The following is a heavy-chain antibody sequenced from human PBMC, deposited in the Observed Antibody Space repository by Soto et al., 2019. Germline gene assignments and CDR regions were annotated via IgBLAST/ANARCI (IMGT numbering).Heavy chain of an antibody. J-gene: IGHJ4*02. CDR2: ISYDGSNK. Sequence: PGGSLRLSCAASGFTFSSYGMHWVRQAPGKGLEWVAVISYDGSNKYYADSVKGRFTISRDNSKNTLYLQMNSLRAEDAAVYYCAKAPPRGSYSSSWYYFDYWGQGTLVTVSS. D-gene: IGHD6-13*01. CDR1: GFTFSSYG. CDR3: AKAPPRGSYSSSWYYFDY. V-gene: IGHV3-30*18.